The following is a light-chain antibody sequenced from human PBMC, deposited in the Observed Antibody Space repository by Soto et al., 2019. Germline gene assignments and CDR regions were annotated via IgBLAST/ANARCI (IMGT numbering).Light chain of an antibody. CDR2: GAS. V-gene: IGKV3-20*01. J-gene: IGKJ5*01. CDR3: QQYGSSPPIT. CDR1: QSVSSSY. Sequence: EIVFTQFPGTLTLSPGERATLSCRASQSVSSSYLAWYQQKPGQAPRLLIYGASSRTTGIPDRFSGSGSGTDFTLTSSRLEPEDFAVYYCQQYGSSPPITVGEGTRLEIK.